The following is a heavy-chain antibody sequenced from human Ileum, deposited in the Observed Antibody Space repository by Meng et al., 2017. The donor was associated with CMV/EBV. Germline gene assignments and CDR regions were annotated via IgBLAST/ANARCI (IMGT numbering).Heavy chain of an antibody. CDR1: GFSFSYYW. Sequence: GESLKISCAASGFSFSYYWMDWVRQAPGKGLVWVSRINSDGTSTKYADSVKGRFTVSRDNAKNTLYLQMNNLRPEDTAMYYCARPLSLCDYGSLDPFDLWGQGTLVTVSS. V-gene: IGHV3-74*01. CDR2: INSDGTST. D-gene: IGHD4/OR15-4a*01. CDR3: ARPLSLCDYGSLDPFDL. J-gene: IGHJ4*02.